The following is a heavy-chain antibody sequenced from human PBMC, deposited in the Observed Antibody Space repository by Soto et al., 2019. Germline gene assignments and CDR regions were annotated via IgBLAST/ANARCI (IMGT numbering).Heavy chain of an antibody. V-gene: IGHV2-5*01. Sequence: QITLKESGPPLVKPTQTLTLTCTFSGFSFSTSGVGVGWIRQPPGKALEWLALIYWNDDRRYSPSLKSRLTITKATSKNQVFLTMTNMDPVDTATYYCVSGSFPNWFDPWGQGTLVTVSS. CDR1: GFSFSTSGVG. CDR3: VSGSFPNWFDP. CDR2: IYWNDDR. J-gene: IGHJ5*02. D-gene: IGHD3-10*01.